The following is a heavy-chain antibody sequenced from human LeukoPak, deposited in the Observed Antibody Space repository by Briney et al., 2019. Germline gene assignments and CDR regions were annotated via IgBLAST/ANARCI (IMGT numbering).Heavy chain of an antibody. J-gene: IGHJ4*02. Sequence: SETLSLTCTVSGGSISSYYWSRIRQPAGKGPEWIGRIYTSGSTNYNPSLKSRVTMSVDTSKNQFSLKLSSVTAADTAVYYCARDRANGVCADWGQGTLVTVSS. V-gene: IGHV4-4*07. CDR1: GGSISSYY. CDR3: ARDRANGVCAD. D-gene: IGHD2-8*01. CDR2: IYTSGST.